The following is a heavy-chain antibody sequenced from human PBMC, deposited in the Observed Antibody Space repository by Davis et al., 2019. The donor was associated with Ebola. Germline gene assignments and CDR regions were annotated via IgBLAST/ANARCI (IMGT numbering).Heavy chain of an antibody. V-gene: IGHV3-33*08. J-gene: IGHJ4*02. Sequence: GESLKISCAASGFTFSSYSMNWVRQAPGKGLEWVAVIWYDGSNKYYADSVKGRFTISRDNSKNTLYLQMNSLRAEDTAVYYCARELWFRECNFDYWGQGTLVTVSS. D-gene: IGHD3-10*01. CDR3: ARELWFRECNFDY. CDR1: GFTFSSYS. CDR2: IWYDGSNK.